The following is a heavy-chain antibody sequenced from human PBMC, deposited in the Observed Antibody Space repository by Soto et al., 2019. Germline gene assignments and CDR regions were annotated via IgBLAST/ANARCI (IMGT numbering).Heavy chain of an antibody. D-gene: IGHD3-16*02. J-gene: IGHJ6*02. CDR2: ISAYNGKT. CDR3: VREVRGNRHYYGMDV. CDR1: GYTFTSYG. V-gene: IGHV1-18*01. Sequence: QVQLVQSGAEVKKPGASVKVSCKASGYTFTSYGISWVRQAPGQGLEWMGWISAYNGKTNYAQKLQGRVTMTTETSTSTAYMELRTMRSADTAVYYCVREVRGNRHYYGMDVWGQGTTLTVSS.